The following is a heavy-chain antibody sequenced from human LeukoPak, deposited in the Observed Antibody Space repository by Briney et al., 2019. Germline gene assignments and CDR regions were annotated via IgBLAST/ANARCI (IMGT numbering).Heavy chain of an antibody. D-gene: IGHD3-9*01. Sequence: ASETLSLTCTVSGGSINSVSHYWSWIRQPAGKGLEWIGRIYTSGSANYNPSLKSRVTISVDTSKNQFSLKLSSVTAADTALYYCAREDILTGYYGLWGQGTLVTVSS. J-gene: IGHJ4*02. CDR2: IYTSGSA. CDR1: GGSINSVSHY. V-gene: IGHV4-61*02. CDR3: AREDILTGYYGL.